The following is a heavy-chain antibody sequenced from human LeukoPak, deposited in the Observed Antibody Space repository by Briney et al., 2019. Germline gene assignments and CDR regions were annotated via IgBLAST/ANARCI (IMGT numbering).Heavy chain of an antibody. Sequence: PPGGSLRLSCAASGFAFSSYGMHWVRQAPGKGLEWVAVISYDGSNKYYADSEKGRFTISRDNSKNTLYLQMNSLRAEDTAVYYCAKKVTTVTTFDIWGQGTMVTVSS. CDR1: GFAFSSYG. CDR3: AKKVTTVTTFDI. D-gene: IGHD4-17*01. J-gene: IGHJ3*02. V-gene: IGHV3-30*18. CDR2: ISYDGSNK.